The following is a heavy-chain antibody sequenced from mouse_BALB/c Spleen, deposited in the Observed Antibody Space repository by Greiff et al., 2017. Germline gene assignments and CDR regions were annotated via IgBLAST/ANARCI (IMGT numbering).Heavy chain of an antibody. D-gene: IGHD2-4*01. CDR3: ARRYDYDRVDYAMDY. CDR1: GFTFSSYA. J-gene: IGHJ4*01. V-gene: IGHV5-9-3*01. Sequence: VQLKESGGGLVKPGGSLKLSCAASGFTFSSYAMSWVRQTPEKRLEWVATISSGGSYTYYPDSVKGRFTISRDNAKNTLYLQMSSLRSEDTAMYYCARRYDYDRVDYAMDYWGQGTSVTVSS. CDR2: ISSGGSYT.